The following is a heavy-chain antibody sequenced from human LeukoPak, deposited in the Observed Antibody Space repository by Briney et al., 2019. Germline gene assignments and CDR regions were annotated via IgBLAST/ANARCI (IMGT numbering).Heavy chain of an antibody. D-gene: IGHD1-26*01. CDR2: ISYDRSNK. CDR3: AREWWELPNYFDY. J-gene: IGHJ4*02. CDR1: GFTFSSYA. Sequence: GGSLRLSCAASGFTFSSYAMHWVRQAPGKGLEWVAVISYDRSNKYYADSVKGRFTISRDNSKNTLYLQMNSLRAEDTAVYYCAREWWELPNYFDYWGQGTLVTVSS. V-gene: IGHV3-30-3*01.